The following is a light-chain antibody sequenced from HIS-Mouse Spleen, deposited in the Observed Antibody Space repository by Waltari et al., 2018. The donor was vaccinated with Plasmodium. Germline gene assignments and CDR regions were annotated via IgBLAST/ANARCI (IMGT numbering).Light chain of an antibody. J-gene: IGLJ2*01. CDR3: SSYAGSNNLV. Sequence: QSALPQPPSASGSPGQSVTIPCTGTSSHDGGYHSLSCDQQHPGKAPKLMIYEVSKRPSGVPDRFSGSKSGNTASLTVSGLQAEDEADYYCSSYAGSNNLVFGGGTKLTVL. V-gene: IGLV2-8*01. CDR1: SSHDGGYHS. CDR2: EVS.